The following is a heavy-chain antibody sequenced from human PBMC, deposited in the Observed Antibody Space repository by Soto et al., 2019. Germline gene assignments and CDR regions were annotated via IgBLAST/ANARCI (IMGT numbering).Heavy chain of an antibody. CDR3: ARVSRYDYYYYYYMDV. CDR1: GFTFSSYS. Sequence: EVQLVESGGGLVQPGGSLRLSCAASGFTFSSYSMNWVRQAPGKGLEWVSYISSSSSTIYYADSVKGRFTISRDNAKNLLYLQMNSLRAEDTAVYYCARVSRYDYYYYYYMDVWGKWTTVTVSS. D-gene: IGHD5-12*01. V-gene: IGHV3-48*01. J-gene: IGHJ6*03. CDR2: ISSSSSTI.